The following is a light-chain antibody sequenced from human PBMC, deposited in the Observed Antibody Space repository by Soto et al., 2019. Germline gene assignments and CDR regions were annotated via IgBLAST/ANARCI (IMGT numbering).Light chain of an antibody. Sequence: PGERATLSCRASQSVRSYLAWYQQKPGQAPRLLIYDASIRATGIPARFSGSGSGTDFTLTISSLEPEDFAVYYCQQYNNWWTFGQGTKVDIK. CDR2: DAS. CDR1: QSVRSY. J-gene: IGKJ1*01. CDR3: QQYNNWWT. V-gene: IGKV3-11*01.